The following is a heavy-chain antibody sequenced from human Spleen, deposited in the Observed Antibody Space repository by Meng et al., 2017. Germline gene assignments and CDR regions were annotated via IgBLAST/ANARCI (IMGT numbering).Heavy chain of an antibody. Sequence: QVSRQEWEAGRLRAPVTLSPSCGVSGRSFIDYSWSWLRQPPGKGLEWIGEIKNSGSTNYNPCLESRATISVATSQNNLSLKLSSVTAADSALYYCARGPTTMAHDFDYWGQGTLVTVSS. CDR1: GRSFIDYS. D-gene: IGHD4-11*01. CDR3: ARGPTTMAHDFDY. J-gene: IGHJ4*02. CDR2: IKNSGST. V-gene: IGHV4-34*01.